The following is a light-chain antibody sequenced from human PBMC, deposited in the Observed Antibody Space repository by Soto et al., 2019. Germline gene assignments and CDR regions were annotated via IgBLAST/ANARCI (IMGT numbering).Light chain of an antibody. Sequence: DIQMTQSPSTLSASFGDRVTITWRASQSISSWLAWYQQKPGKAPKVLIYDASSLESGVPSRFSGSGYGTDFNLTISSLQTEDFATYYCLQHNSYPWTFGQGTKVDIK. V-gene: IGKV1-5*01. CDR1: QSISSW. CDR3: LQHNSYPWT. J-gene: IGKJ1*01. CDR2: DAS.